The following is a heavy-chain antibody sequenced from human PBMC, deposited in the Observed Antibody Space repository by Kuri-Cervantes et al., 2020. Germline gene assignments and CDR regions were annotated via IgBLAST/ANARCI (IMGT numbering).Heavy chain of an antibody. J-gene: IGHJ4*02. V-gene: IGHV3-30-3*01. Sequence: GGSLRLSCAASGFTFSSYAMHWVRQAPGKGLEWVAVISYDGSNKYYADSVKGRFTISRDNAKNSLYLQMNSLRAEDTALYYCAKDIGAAAGTGFGYWGQGTLVTVSS. D-gene: IGHD6-13*01. CDR1: GFTFSSYA. CDR3: AKDIGAAAGTGFGY. CDR2: ISYDGSNK.